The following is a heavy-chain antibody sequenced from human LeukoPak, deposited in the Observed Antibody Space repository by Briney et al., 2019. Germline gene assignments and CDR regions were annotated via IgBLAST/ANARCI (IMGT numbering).Heavy chain of an antibody. Sequence: PGGSLRLSCAASGFTVSSNYMSWVRQAPGKGLEWVSVIYSGGSTYYADSVKGRFTISRDNSKNTLYLQMNSLRAEDTAVYYCARDPGYSYGYFDYRGQGTLVTVSS. V-gene: IGHV3-53*01. CDR1: GFTVSSNY. J-gene: IGHJ4*02. CDR2: IYSGGST. D-gene: IGHD5-18*01. CDR3: ARDPGYSYGYFDY.